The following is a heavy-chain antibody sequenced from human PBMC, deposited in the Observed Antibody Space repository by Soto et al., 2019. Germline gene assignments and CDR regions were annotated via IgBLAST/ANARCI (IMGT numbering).Heavy chain of an antibody. CDR2: IYYSGST. Sequence: PSETLSLTCTVSGGSISSYYWSWIRQPPGKGLEWIGYIYYSGSTNYNPSLKSRVTISVDTSKNQFSLKLSSVTAADTAVYYCARGSGGSWSAFDIWGQGTMVTVS. D-gene: IGHD2-15*01. CDR1: GGSISSYY. V-gene: IGHV4-59*01. J-gene: IGHJ3*02. CDR3: ARGSGGSWSAFDI.